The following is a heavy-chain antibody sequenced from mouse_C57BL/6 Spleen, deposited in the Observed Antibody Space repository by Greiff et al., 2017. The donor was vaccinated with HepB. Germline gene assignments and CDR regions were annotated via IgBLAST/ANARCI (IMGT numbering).Heavy chain of an antibody. J-gene: IGHJ1*03. CDR1: GYTFTSYW. CDR2: IYPGSGST. Sequence: VQLQQSGAELVKPGASVKMSCKASGYTFTSYWITWVKQRPGQGLEWIGDIYPGSGSTNYNEKFKSKATLTVDTSSSTAYMQLSSLTSEDSAVYYCARGGYSNYVVWYFDVWGTGTTVTVSS. D-gene: IGHD2-5*01. V-gene: IGHV1-55*01. CDR3: ARGGYSNYVVWYFDV.